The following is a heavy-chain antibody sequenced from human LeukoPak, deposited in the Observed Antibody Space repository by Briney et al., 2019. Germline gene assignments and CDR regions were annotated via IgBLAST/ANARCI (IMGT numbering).Heavy chain of an antibody. V-gene: IGHV3-74*01. Sequence: GGSLRLSCAASGFTFSSYWMHWVRQAPGKGLVWVSRINSDGSSTTYADSVKGRFTISRDNAKNTLYLQMDSLRTEDTAIYYCVRDINWNYFFDCWGLGILVTVSS. D-gene: IGHD1-7*01. CDR3: VRDINWNYFFDC. CDR2: INSDGSST. CDR1: GFTFSSYW. J-gene: IGHJ4*02.